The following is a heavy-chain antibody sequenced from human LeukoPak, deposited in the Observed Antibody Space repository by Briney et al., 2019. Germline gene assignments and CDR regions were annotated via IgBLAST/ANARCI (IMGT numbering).Heavy chain of an antibody. Sequence: ASVKVSFKASGGTFSSYAISWVRQAPGQGLEWMGGIIPIFGTANYAQKFQGRVTITADESTSTAYMELSSLRSEDTAVYYCASRRYYYDSSGYYYYYGMDVWGQGTTVTVSS. CDR2: IIPIFGTA. J-gene: IGHJ6*02. V-gene: IGHV1-69*13. D-gene: IGHD3-22*01. CDR3: ASRRYYYDSSGYYYYYGMDV. CDR1: GGTFSSYA.